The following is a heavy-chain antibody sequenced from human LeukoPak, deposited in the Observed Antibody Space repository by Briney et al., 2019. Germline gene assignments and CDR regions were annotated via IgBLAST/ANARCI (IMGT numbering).Heavy chain of an antibody. CDR2: IYYSGST. V-gene: IGHV4-59*08. CDR3: AIHSGYDSSGYRINWFDP. Sequence: SETLSLTCTVSGGSISSYYWSWIRQPPGKGLEWVGYIYYSGSTNYNPSLKSRVTISVDTSKNGHPRKLSSVTAAYTDVCRCAIHSGYDSSGYRINWFDPWGQGTLVTVSS. J-gene: IGHJ5*02. D-gene: IGHD3-22*01. CDR1: GGSISSYY.